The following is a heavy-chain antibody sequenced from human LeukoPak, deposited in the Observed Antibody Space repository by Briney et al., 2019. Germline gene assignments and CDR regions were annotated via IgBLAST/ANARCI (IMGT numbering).Heavy chain of an antibody. CDR2: INHSGST. J-gene: IGHJ6*03. CDR1: GGSFSGYY. Sequence: PSETLSLTCAVYGGSFSGYYWSWLRQPPGKGLEWIGEINHSGSTNYNPSLKSRVTISVDTSKNQFSLKLSSVTAADTAVYYCARGGPSPTRWATYYYYYYMDVWGKGTTVTVSS. CDR3: ARGGPSPTRWATYYYYYYMDV. V-gene: IGHV4-34*01. D-gene: IGHD5-12*01.